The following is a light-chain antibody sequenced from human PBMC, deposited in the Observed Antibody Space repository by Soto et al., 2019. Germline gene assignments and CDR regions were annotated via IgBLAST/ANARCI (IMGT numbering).Light chain of an antibody. V-gene: IGLV2-23*02. CDR1: SSDVGSYNL. CDR2: ELT. CDR3: CSYAGSSTPYV. J-gene: IGLJ1*01. Sequence: QPALTQPASVSGSPGQSITISCTGTSSDVGSYNLVSWYQQHPGKAPKLMIYELTKRPSGVSNRFSGSKSGNTASLTISGLQAEDEADYYCCSYAGSSTPYVFGSGTKLTVL.